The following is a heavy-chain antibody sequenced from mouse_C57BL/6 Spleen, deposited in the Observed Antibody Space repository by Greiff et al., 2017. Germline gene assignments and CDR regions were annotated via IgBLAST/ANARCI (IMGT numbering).Heavy chain of an antibody. CDR1: GYTFTSYW. CDR2: IYPGSGST. Sequence: QVQLQQSGAELVKPGASVKMSCKASGYTFTSYWITWVKQRPGRGLEWIGDIYPGSGSTNYNEKFKSKATLTVDTSSSTAYMQLSSLTSEDSAVYYCAREGAITTVVANYAMDYWGQGTSVTVSS. D-gene: IGHD1-1*01. V-gene: IGHV1-55*01. J-gene: IGHJ4*01. CDR3: AREGAITTVVANYAMDY.